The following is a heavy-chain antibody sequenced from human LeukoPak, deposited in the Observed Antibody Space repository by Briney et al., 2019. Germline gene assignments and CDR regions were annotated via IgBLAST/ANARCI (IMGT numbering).Heavy chain of an antibody. CDR2: IRSKAYGGTT. CDR3: TGDLAGTTYRFNY. D-gene: IGHD1-1*01. CDR1: GFTFGDYA. Sequence: GQSLRLSCTASGFTFGDYAMSWFRQAPGKGLEWVGFIRSKAYGGTTEYAASVKGRFTISRDDSKSIAYLQMNSLKTEDTAVYYCTGDLAGTTYRFNYWGQGTLVTVSS. J-gene: IGHJ4*02. V-gene: IGHV3-49*03.